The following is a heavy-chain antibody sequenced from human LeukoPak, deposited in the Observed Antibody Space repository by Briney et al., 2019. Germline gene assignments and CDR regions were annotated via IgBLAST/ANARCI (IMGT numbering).Heavy chain of an antibody. V-gene: IGHV1-2*02. Sequence: ASVKVSCKASGYTFTGYYMHWVRQAPGQGLEWMGWINPNSGGTNYAQKFQGRVTMTRDTSISTAYMELGRLRSDDTAVYYCARDRRDGYYYDSSGYGYWGQGTLVTVSS. J-gene: IGHJ4*02. CDR2: INPNSGGT. CDR3: ARDRRDGYYYDSSGYGY. CDR1: GYTFTGYY. D-gene: IGHD3-22*01.